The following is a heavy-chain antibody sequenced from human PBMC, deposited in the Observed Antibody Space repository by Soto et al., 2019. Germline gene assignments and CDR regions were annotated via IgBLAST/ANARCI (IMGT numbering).Heavy chain of an antibody. CDR3: ASNSGYAEYFQH. CDR1: GGSISSSSYY. J-gene: IGHJ1*01. CDR2: IYYSGST. Sequence: PSETLSLTCTVSGGSISSSSYYWGWIRQPPGKGLEWIGSIYYSGSTYYNPSLKSRVTISVDTSKNQFSLKLSSVTAADTAVYYCASNSGYAEYFQHWGQGTLVTVSS. V-gene: IGHV4-39*01. D-gene: IGHD5-12*01.